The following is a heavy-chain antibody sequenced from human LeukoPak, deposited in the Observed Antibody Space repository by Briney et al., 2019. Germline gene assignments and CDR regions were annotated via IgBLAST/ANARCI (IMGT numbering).Heavy chain of an antibody. CDR1: GSTFSSYG. CDR2: IWYDGSNK. J-gene: IGHJ4*02. CDR3: VRDHDWSFDL. Sequence: GGSLRLSCAASGSTFSSYGMHWVRQAPGKGLEWVAVIWYDGSNKYYADSVKGRFTISRDNAKNSLYLHVNSLRDEDTAVYYCVRDHDWSFDLWGQGALVTVSS. V-gene: IGHV3-33*01. D-gene: IGHD1-1*01.